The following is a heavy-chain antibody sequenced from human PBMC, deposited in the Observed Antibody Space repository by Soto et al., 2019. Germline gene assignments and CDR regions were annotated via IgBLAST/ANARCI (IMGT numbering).Heavy chain of an antibody. CDR1: GDSVSSGIYY. CDR2: VYYTGST. CDR3: VRRLASKPKYCFDF. Sequence: QVQLQESGPGLVKPSETLSLTCTVSGDSVSSGIYYWSWIRQPPGQGLEWIGYVYYTGSTNYNPSLQSRVTISIDTSKNQFSLRLRSVTAADTAMYYCVRRLASKPKYCFDFWGQGTQVTVSS. V-gene: IGHV4-61*01. J-gene: IGHJ4*02. D-gene: IGHD2-15*01.